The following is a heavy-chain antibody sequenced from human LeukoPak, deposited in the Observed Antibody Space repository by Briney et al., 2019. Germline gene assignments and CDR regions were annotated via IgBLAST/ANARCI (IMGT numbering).Heavy chain of an antibody. Sequence: SETLSLTCAVYGGSLSGYYWSWIRQPPGKGLEWIGEINHSGSTNYNPSLKSRVTISIDTSKNQFSLKLNSVTAADTAVYYCARHGTAAGDYWGQGTLVTVSS. CDR2: INHSGST. J-gene: IGHJ4*02. CDR1: GGSLSGYY. V-gene: IGHV4-34*01. D-gene: IGHD6-13*01. CDR3: ARHGTAAGDY.